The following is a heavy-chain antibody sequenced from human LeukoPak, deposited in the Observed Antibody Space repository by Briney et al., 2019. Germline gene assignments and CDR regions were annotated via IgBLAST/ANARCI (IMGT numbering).Heavy chain of an antibody. CDR2: IRSKAYGGTT. J-gene: IGHJ4*02. D-gene: IGHD3-3*01. CDR1: GFAFNTYS. V-gene: IGHV3-49*04. Sequence: PGGSLRLSCAASGFAFNTYSMNWVRQAPGKGLEWLGFIRSKAYGGTTEYAASVKGRFTISRDDSKSIAYLQMHSLKTEDTAVYYCTRSVGPSYDFWSGYYTIPPIYYFDYWGQGTLVTVSS. CDR3: TRSVGPSYDFWSGYYTIPPIYYFDY.